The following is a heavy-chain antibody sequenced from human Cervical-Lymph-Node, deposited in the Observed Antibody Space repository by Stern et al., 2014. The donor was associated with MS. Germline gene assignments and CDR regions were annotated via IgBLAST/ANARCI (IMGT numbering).Heavy chain of an antibody. Sequence: EVQLVESGGGLVQPGGSLRLSCAASGFTFSSYAMNWVRQAPGKGLEWVSAISGSGTRVYYADSVKGRFTISRDNSKNTLYLQMNSLRAEDMAVYYCARDGIVLEPVAMPQWGQGTLVTVSS. D-gene: IGHD2-2*01. V-gene: IGHV3-23*04. CDR3: ARDGIVLEPVAMPQ. J-gene: IGHJ4*02. CDR2: ISGSGTRV. CDR1: GFTFSSYA.